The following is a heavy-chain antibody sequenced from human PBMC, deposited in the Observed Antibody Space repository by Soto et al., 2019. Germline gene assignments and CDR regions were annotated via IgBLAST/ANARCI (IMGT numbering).Heavy chain of an antibody. CDR3: ARDWLGYSSSSPLDY. CDR2: ISFDGTNK. CDR1: GFTFRNYA. Sequence: VQLVESGGGVVQPGRSLRLSCAASGFTFRNYAIHWVRQAPGKGLEWVAVISFDGTNKYYEDSVKGRFTISRDNSKNTLYLQMNSLRAEDTAVYYCARDWLGYSSSSPLDYWGQGTLVTVSS. J-gene: IGHJ4*02. V-gene: IGHV3-30-3*01. D-gene: IGHD6-6*01.